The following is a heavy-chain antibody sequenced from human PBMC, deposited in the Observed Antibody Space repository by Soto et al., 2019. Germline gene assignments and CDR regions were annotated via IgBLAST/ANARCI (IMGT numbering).Heavy chain of an antibody. Sequence: GGSLSLSCAASGFTFDDYAMHWVRQAPGKGLEWISGISWNSGSIGYADSVKGRVTISRDNSKNSLYLQMNSLRAEDTALYYCAKSPSSGRDSGSYDYFDYWGQGTLVTVSS. V-gene: IGHV3-9*01. D-gene: IGHD1-26*01. CDR1: GFTFDDYA. CDR2: ISWNSGSI. CDR3: AKSPSSGRDSGSYDYFDY. J-gene: IGHJ4*02.